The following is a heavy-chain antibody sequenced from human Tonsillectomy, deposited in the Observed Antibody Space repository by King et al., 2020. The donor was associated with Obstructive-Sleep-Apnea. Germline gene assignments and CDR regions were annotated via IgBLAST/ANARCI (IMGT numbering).Heavy chain of an antibody. CDR2: IYYSGTT. D-gene: IGHD6-13*01. Sequence: QLQESGPGLVKPSQTLSLTCTVSGGSISSGGYYWSWIRQHPGQGLEWIGYIYYSGTTYYNPSLQSRVTISVDTSKNQFSLKLSSVTAADPAVYYCARDSGASSWSYNWFDPWGQGTLVTVSS. CDR3: ARDSGASSWSYNWFDP. V-gene: IGHV4-31*03. CDR1: GGSISSGGYY. J-gene: IGHJ5*02.